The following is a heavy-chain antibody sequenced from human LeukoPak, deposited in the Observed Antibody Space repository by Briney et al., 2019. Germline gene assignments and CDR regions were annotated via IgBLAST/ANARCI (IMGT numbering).Heavy chain of an antibody. CDR2: INPNSGGT. CDR3: ARDRYSSSGSYYYYYMDV. J-gene: IGHJ6*03. CDR1: GYTFTGYY. V-gene: IGHV1-2*02. D-gene: IGHD6-19*01. Sequence: ASVKVSCKASGYTFTGYYMHWVRQAPGQGLEWMGWINPNSGGTNYAQKLQGRVTMTTDTSTSTAYMELRSLRSDDTAVYYCARDRYSSSGSYYYYYMDVWGKGTTVTVSS.